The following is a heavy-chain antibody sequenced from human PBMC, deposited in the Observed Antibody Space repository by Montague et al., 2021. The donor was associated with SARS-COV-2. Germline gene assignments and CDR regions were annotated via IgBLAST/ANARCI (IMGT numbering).Heavy chain of an antibody. V-gene: IGHV4-59*01. CDR3: ASVQGYCNYMRCYPFFDR. Sequence: SETLSLTCSGSGGSITSFSWSWIRQPPGKGLEWIGYISYSGSTDYSPSLESRVTISVDTSKNQISLELSSVTAADTAVSYCASVQGYCNYMRCYPFFDRWGQGTLVTVSS. D-gene: IGHD2-15*01. CDR1: GGSITSFS. J-gene: IGHJ5*02. CDR2: ISYSGST.